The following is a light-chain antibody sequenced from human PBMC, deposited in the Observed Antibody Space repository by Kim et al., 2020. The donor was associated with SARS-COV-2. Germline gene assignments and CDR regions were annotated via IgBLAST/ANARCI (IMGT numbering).Light chain of an antibody. CDR3: QQYSHWPPYT. Sequence: EIVLTQSPATLSLSPGERATLSCRASQSVSSYLAWYQQKPGQAPRLLIYDASNRATGIPARFSGSGSGTDFTLTISSLQSEDFAVYYCQQYSHWPPYTFGQGTKLEI. CDR2: DAS. J-gene: IGKJ2*01. CDR1: QSVSSY. V-gene: IGKV3-11*01.